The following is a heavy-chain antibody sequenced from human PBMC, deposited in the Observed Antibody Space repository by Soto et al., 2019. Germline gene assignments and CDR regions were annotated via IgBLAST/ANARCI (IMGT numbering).Heavy chain of an antibody. CDR3: IQSRCGGDCLQSYASYYYYGMDF. CDR1: AFSLSTGGVG. CDR2: MYWDDDK. J-gene: IGHJ6*02. V-gene: IGHV2-5*02. D-gene: IGHD2-21*02. Sequence: QITLKESGPTLVKPTQTLTLTCTFSAFSLSTGGVGVGWIRQPPGTALEWRALMYWDDDKRYSPSLRSRLTITKDTSKNQVVITMTNMDSVDTATYYCIQSRCGGDCLQSYASYYYYGMDFWGQGTTVTVSS.